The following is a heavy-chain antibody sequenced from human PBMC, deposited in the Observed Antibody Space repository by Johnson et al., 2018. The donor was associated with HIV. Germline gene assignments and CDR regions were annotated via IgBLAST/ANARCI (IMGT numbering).Heavy chain of an antibody. V-gene: IGHV3-30*04. J-gene: IGHJ3*02. CDR1: GFTFSSYA. Sequence: VQLVESGGGVVQPGRSLRLSCAASGFTFSSYAMHWVRQAPGKGLEWVAVISYDGSNKYYADTVKGRFTISRDNSKNTLSLQMNSLRAEYKAVYYCARVEWDQNVFDIWGQGTMVTVSS. CDR2: ISYDGSNK. D-gene: IGHD1-26*01. CDR3: ARVEWDQNVFDI.